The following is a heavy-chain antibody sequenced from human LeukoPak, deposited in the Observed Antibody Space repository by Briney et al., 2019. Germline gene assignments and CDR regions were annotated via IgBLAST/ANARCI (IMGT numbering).Heavy chain of an antibody. Sequence: SETLSLTCAVYGGSFSGYYWSWIRQPPGKGLEWIGEINHSGSTNYNPSLKSRVTISVDTSKNQFSLKLNSVTAADTAVYYCARGRIAARYFDYWGQGTLVTVSS. CDR3: ARGRIAARYFDY. CDR1: GGSFSGYY. CDR2: INHSGST. D-gene: IGHD6-6*01. V-gene: IGHV4-34*01. J-gene: IGHJ4*02.